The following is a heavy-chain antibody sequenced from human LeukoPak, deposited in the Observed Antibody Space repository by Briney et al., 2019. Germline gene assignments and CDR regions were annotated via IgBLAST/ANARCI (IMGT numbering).Heavy chain of an antibody. CDR1: GGSFSGYY. V-gene: IGHV4-34*01. CDR2: INHSGST. D-gene: IGHD3-10*01. Sequence: PSETLSLTCAVYGGSFSGYYWSWIRQPPGKGLEWIGEINHSGSTNYNPSLKSRVTISVDTSKNQFSLKLSSVTAADTAVYYCARGPVGYYGSGSLDYWGQGTLVTVSS. J-gene: IGHJ4*02. CDR3: ARGPVGYYGSGSLDY.